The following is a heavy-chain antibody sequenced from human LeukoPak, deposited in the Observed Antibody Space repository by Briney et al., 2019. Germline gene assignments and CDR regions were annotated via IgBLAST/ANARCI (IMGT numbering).Heavy chain of an antibody. J-gene: IGHJ6*03. CDR1: GYSISSGYY. V-gene: IGHV4-38-2*01. Sequence: PSETLSLTCAVSGYSISSGYYWGWIRQPPGKGLEWIGSIYHSGSTYYNPSLKSRVTISVDTSKNQLSLKLSSVTAADTAVYYCAKGSRYYYYYMDVWGKGTTVTVSS. CDR2: IYHSGST. CDR3: AKGSRYYYYYMDV.